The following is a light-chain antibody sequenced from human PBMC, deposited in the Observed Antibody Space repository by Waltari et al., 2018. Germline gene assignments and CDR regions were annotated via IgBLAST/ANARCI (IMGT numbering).Light chain of an antibody. CDR3: QQYVTLPAT. CDR2: HAS. Sequence: EIVLMQSPGTLSLSPGERATLSCRASQSVRWFLALYHQKPVQAPRLLIYHASSRATGIPDRFSGSGSGTDLSLTISRLEPEDFAVYYCQQYVTLPATFGQGTKLEIK. J-gene: IGKJ1*01. CDR1: QSVRWF. V-gene: IGKV3-20*01.